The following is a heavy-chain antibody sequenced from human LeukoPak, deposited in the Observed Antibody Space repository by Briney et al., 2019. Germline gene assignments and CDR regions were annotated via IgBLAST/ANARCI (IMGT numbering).Heavy chain of an antibody. D-gene: IGHD3-10*01. Sequence: PSETLSLTCTVSGGSISTYYWSWIRQPPGKGLEWIGYIYYSGSTNYNPSLKSRVTISVDTSKNQFSLQLNSVTPEDTAVYYCARVTGRWLWFGELLLVNWFDPWGQGTLVTVSS. V-gene: IGHV4-59*12. CDR3: ARVTGRWLWFGELLLVNWFDP. CDR2: IYYSGST. J-gene: IGHJ5*02. CDR1: GGSISTYY.